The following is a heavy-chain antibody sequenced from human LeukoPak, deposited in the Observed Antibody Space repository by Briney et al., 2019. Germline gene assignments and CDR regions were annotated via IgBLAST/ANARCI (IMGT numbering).Heavy chain of an antibody. CDR2: IYHSGST. V-gene: IGHV4-38-2*02. Sequence: SETLSLTCAVSGYSISSGYYWGWIRQPPGKGLEWIGSIYHSGSTNYNPSLKSRVTISVDTSKNQFSLKLSSVTAADTAVYYCARDRHSSGWYYYYYMDVWGKGTTVTVSS. CDR3: ARDRHSSGWYYYYYMDV. D-gene: IGHD6-19*01. CDR1: GYSISSGYY. J-gene: IGHJ6*03.